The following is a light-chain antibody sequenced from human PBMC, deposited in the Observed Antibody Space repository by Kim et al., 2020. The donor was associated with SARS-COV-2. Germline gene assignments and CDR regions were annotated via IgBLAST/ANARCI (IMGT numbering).Light chain of an antibody. Sequence: EIQMTQSPSSLSASVGDRVTITCRASQSISRNLNWYQQKPGKAPKLLIYAASSLQSGVPSRFSGSGSGTDFTLTISSLQPEDFAIYYCQQSYSTPQLTFGGGTKLEI. CDR2: AAS. CDR1: QSISRN. CDR3: QQSYSTPQLT. V-gene: IGKV1-39*01. J-gene: IGKJ4*01.